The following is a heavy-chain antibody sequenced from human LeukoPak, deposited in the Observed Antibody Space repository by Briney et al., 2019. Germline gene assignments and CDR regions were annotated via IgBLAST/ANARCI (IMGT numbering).Heavy chain of an antibody. V-gene: IGHV4-34*01. Sequence: PSETLSLTCAVYGGSFSGYYWSWIRQPPGKGLEWIGEIYHSGSTNYNPSLKSRVAISVDKSKNQLSLKLSSVTAADTAVYYCARDPGGYGRFDYWGQGTLVTVSS. CDR2: IYHSGST. CDR1: GGSFSGYY. CDR3: ARDPGGYGRFDY. J-gene: IGHJ4*02. D-gene: IGHD5-12*01.